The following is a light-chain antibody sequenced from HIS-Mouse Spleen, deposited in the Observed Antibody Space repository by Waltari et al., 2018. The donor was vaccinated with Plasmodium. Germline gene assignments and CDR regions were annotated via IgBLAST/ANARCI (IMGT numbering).Light chain of an antibody. CDR3: CSYAGSSTNWV. CDR2: EGS. CDR1: SSDVGSYNL. Sequence: QSALTQPASVSGSPGQSLTISCTGTSSDVGSYNLVSWYQQHPGKAPKLMIYEGSKRRSGVSNRFSGSKSGNTGSLTISGLQDEDEADYYCCSYAGSSTNWVFGGGTKLTVL. V-gene: IGLV2-23*01. J-gene: IGLJ3*02.